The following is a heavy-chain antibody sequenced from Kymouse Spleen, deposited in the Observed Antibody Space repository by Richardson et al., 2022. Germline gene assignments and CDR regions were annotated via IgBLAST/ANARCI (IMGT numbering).Heavy chain of an antibody. Sequence: QVQLQQWGAGLLKPSETLSLTCAVYGGSFSGYYWSWIRQPPGKGLEWIGEINHSGSTNYNPSLKSRVTISVDTSKNQFSLKLSSVTAADTAVYYCARGEELALDPWGQGTLVTVSS. CDR1: GGSFSGYY. V-gene: IGHV4-34*01. CDR3: ARGEELALDP. J-gene: IGHJ5*02. CDR2: INHSGST. D-gene: IGHD1-26*01,IGHD6-6*01.